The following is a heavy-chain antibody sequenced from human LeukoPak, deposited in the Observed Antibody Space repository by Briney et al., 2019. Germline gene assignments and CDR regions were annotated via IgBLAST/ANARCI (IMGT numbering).Heavy chain of an antibody. CDR3: ASLYGDYSIFDY. V-gene: IGHV3-30-3*01. Sequence: GGSLRLSCAASGFTFSSYAMHWVCQAPGKGLEWVAVISYDGSNKYYADSVKGRFTISRDNSKNTLYLQMNSLRAEDTAVYYCASLYGDYSIFDYWGQGTLVTVSS. D-gene: IGHD4-17*01. CDR2: ISYDGSNK. J-gene: IGHJ4*02. CDR1: GFTFSSYA.